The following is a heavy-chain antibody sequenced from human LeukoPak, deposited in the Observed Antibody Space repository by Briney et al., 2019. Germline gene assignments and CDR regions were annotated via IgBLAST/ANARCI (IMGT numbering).Heavy chain of an antibody. CDR1: GFTFSTYW. CDR3: ARGYMSSGFDI. V-gene: IGHV3-7*01. D-gene: IGHD5-18*01. Sequence: GGSLRLSCAASGFTFSTYWMSWVRQAPGKGLEWVANIKQDESEKYYADSVKGRFTISRDNAKNSLYLQMNSLRAEDTAVYYCARGYMSSGFDIWGQGTMVTVSS. J-gene: IGHJ3*02. CDR2: IKQDESEK.